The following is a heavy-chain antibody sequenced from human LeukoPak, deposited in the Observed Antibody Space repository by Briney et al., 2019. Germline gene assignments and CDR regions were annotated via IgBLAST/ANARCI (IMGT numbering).Heavy chain of an antibody. J-gene: IGHJ4*02. V-gene: IGHV3-21*01. CDR3: AKDTKPLRFLEWLFDY. Sequence: PGGSLRLSCAASGFTFSSYSMNWVRQAPGKGLEWVSSISSSSSYIYYADSVKGRFTISRDNAKNSLYLQMNSLRAEDTAVYYCAKDTKPLRFLEWLFDYWGQGTLVTVSS. D-gene: IGHD3-3*01. CDR2: ISSSSSYI. CDR1: GFTFSSYS.